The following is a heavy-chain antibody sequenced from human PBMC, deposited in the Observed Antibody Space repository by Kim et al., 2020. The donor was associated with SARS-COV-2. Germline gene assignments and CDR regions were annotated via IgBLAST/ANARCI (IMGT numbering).Heavy chain of an antibody. CDR3: ARRGDSHCSSTSCPRDYYYGMDV. J-gene: IGHJ6*02. CDR2: INSDGSST. CDR1: GFTFSSYW. Sequence: GGSLRLSCAASGFTFSSYWMHWVRQAPGKGLVWVSRINSDGSSTSYADSVKGRFTISRDNAKNTLYLQMNSLRAEDTAVYYCARRGDSHCSSTSCPRDYYYGMDVWGQGTTVTVSS. V-gene: IGHV3-74*01. D-gene: IGHD2-2*01.